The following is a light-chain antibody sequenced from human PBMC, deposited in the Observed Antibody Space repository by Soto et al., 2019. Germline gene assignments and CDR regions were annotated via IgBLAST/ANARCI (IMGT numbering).Light chain of an antibody. J-gene: IGKJ1*01. Sequence: DIQMTQSPSTLPASVGDRVTITCRASQSISTWLAWYPQKPGKAPNLLIYKASYLASGVPSRFSGGGSGTEFTLTISSLQPDDFATYYCQQYSSYWTFGQGTKVEIK. CDR1: QSISTW. CDR2: KAS. CDR3: QQYSSYWT. V-gene: IGKV1-5*03.